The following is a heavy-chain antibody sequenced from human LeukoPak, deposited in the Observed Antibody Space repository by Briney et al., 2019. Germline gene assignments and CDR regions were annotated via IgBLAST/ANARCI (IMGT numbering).Heavy chain of an antibody. Sequence: EASVKVSCKASGYTFTAQHMHWVRQAPGQGLEWMGWINPNSGGTNYAQKFQGWVTMTRDTSISTAYMELSRLRSDDTAVYYCARAGGASDSSGWYVFDYWGQGTLVTVSS. J-gene: IGHJ4*02. CDR1: GYTFTAQH. CDR3: ARAGGASDSSGWYVFDY. CDR2: INPNSGGT. V-gene: IGHV1-2*04. D-gene: IGHD6-19*01.